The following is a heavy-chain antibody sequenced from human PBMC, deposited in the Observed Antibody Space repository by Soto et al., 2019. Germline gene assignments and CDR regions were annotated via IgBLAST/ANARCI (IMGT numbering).Heavy chain of an antibody. CDR2: IYYSGST. V-gene: IGHV4-39*01. Sequence: SETLSITHTVSGGSISSSSYYWGWIRQPPGKGLEWIGSIYYSGSTYYNPSLKSRVTISVDTSKNQFSLKLSSVTAADTAVYYCASEPPYYDILTGFHYGMDVWGQGTTVTVSS. CDR3: ASEPPYYDILTGFHYGMDV. D-gene: IGHD3-9*01. J-gene: IGHJ6*02. CDR1: GGSISSSSYY.